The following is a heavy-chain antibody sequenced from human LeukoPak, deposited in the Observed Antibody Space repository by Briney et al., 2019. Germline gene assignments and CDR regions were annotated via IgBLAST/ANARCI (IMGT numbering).Heavy chain of an antibody. Sequence: SETLSLTCTVSGGSVSSGSYYWSWIRQPPGKGLEWIGYIYNSGSTNYNPSLKSRVTISVDTSKNQFSLKLSSVTAADTAVYYCARVEGYCSAGSCGNWFDPWGQGTLVTVSS. CDR3: ARVEGYCSAGSCGNWFDP. D-gene: IGHD2-15*01. CDR1: GGSVSSGSYY. CDR2: IYNSGST. J-gene: IGHJ5*02. V-gene: IGHV4-61*01.